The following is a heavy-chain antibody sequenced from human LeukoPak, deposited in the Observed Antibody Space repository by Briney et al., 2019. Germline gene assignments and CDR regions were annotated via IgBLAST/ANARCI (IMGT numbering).Heavy chain of an antibody. CDR1: GYTFTSYG. J-gene: IGHJ3*02. CDR2: MNPNSGNT. D-gene: IGHD4-17*01. Sequence: ASVKVSCKASGYTFTSYGINWVRQATGQGLEWMGWMNPNSGNTGYAQKFQGRVTMTRNTSISTAYMELSSLRSEDTAVYYCARGSDYGDAFDIWGQGTMVTVSS. CDR3: ARGSDYGDAFDI. V-gene: IGHV1-8*01.